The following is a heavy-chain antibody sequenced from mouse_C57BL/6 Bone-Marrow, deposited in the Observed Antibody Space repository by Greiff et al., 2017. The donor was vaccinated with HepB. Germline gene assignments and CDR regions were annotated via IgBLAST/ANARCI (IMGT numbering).Heavy chain of an antibody. V-gene: IGHV14-3*01. CDR2: IDPANGNT. D-gene: IGHD1-1*01. CDR3: ARVYYYGSSLYFDY. J-gene: IGHJ2*01. Sequence: VQLKQSVAELVRPGASVKLSCTASGFNIKNTYMHWVKQRPEQGLEWIGRIDPANGNTKYAPKFQGKATITADTSSITAYLQLSSLTSEDTPIYYCARVYYYGSSLYFDYWGRGTTLTVTS. CDR1: GFNIKNTY.